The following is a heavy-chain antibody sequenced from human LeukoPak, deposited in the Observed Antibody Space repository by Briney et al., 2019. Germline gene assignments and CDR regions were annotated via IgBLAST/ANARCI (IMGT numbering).Heavy chain of an antibody. CDR3: ARRYCSGGSCPRLAARSTQRSYYYYYYMDV. CDR1: GGSFSGYY. CDR2: INHSGST. D-gene: IGHD2-15*01. J-gene: IGHJ6*03. Sequence: SETLSLTCAVYGGSFSGYYWSWIRQPPGKGLEWIGEINHSGSTNYNPSLKSRVTISVDTSKNQFSLKLSSVTAADTAVYYCARRYCSGGSCPRLAARSTQRSYYYYYYMDVWGKGTTVTVSS. V-gene: IGHV4-34*01.